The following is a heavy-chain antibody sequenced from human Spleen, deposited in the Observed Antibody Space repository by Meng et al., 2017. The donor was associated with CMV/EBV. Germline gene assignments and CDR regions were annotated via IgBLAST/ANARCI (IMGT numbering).Heavy chain of an antibody. Sequence: SVKVSCKTSGGTFSSYGFSWVRQAPGQVLEWMGGIIPIFGTANSAQKFQGRVTITTDESTSTVYMELSSLRSEDTAVYYCARARIVIVPAAIWYNWFDPWGQGTLVTVSS. D-gene: IGHD2-2*02. V-gene: IGHV1-69*05. CDR1: GGTFSSYG. CDR3: ARARIVIVPAAIWYNWFDP. CDR2: IIPIFGTA. J-gene: IGHJ5*02.